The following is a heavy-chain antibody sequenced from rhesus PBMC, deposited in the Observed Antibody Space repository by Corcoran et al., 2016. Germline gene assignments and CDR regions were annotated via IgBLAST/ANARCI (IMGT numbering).Heavy chain of an antibody. V-gene: IGHV4S9*01. CDR2: IYGNSAST. D-gene: IGHD2-21*01. Sequence: QVQLQESGPGLVKPSEALSLTCAVSGGSISDYYYLNWIRQPPGKGLERFWNIYGNSASTYSNPSLKSRVTISKDTSKNQFFLKLSSVTAADTAVYYCARYRCTGSGCYDVRFDVWGPGVLVTVSS. J-gene: IGHJ5-1*01. CDR3: ARYRCTGSGCYDVRFDV. CDR1: GGSISDYYY.